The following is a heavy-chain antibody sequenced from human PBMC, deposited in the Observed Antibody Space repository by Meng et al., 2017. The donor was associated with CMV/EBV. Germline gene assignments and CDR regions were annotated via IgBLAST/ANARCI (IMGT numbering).Heavy chain of an antibody. CDR2: ISSSSSYI. CDR1: GFTFSSYS. CDR3: ARDPATALGDY. Sequence: GESLKISCAASGFTFSSYSMNWVRQAPGKGLEWVSSISSSSSYIYYADSVKGRFTISRDNAKNSLYLQMNSLRAEDTAVYYCARDPATALGDYWGQGTLVTVSS. V-gene: IGHV3-21*01. D-gene: IGHD4-17*01. J-gene: IGHJ4*02.